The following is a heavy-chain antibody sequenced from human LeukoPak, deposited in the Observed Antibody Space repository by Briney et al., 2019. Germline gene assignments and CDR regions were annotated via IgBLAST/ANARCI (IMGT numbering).Heavy chain of an antibody. J-gene: IGHJ4*02. D-gene: IGHD2-8*01. CDR3: AKDLGYCTNGVCYRTNYFVY. CDR1: GFTFSSYG. CDR2: IWYDGSNK. Sequence: GGSLRLSCAASGFTFSSYGMHWVRQAPGKGLEWVAVIWYDGSNKYYADSVKGRFTISRDNSKNTLYLQMNSLRAEDTAVYYCAKDLGYCTNGVCYRTNYFVYWGQGTLVTVSS. V-gene: IGHV3-33*06.